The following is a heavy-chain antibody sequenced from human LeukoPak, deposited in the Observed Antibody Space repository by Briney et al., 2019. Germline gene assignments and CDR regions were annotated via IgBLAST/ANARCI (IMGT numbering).Heavy chain of an antibody. V-gene: IGHV3-23*01. CDR3: AKSPTVDAAFDI. J-gene: IGHJ3*02. CDR2: IGYTGDST. Sequence: GGSLRLSCAASGFTFSSYAMNWVRQAPGKGLEWVSGIGYTGDSTFYADAVKGRFTVSRDSSKNTLFLHMNSLRAEDTALYYCAKSPTVDAAFDIWGQGTMVTVSS. CDR1: GFTFSSYA. D-gene: IGHD4-23*01.